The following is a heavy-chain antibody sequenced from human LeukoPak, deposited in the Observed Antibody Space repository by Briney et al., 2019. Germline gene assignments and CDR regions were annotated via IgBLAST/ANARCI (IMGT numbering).Heavy chain of an antibody. CDR3: ATLDIGSSSGWYFRY. D-gene: IGHD6-19*01. J-gene: IGHJ4*02. Sequence: SETLSLTCTVPGGSISTYYWSWIRQTPMKGLEWIGYIYYSGRTDYSPSLKSRVTMSVDTSKSQFSLKLTSVTAADTAVYYCATLDIGSSSGWYFRYWGRGTLVTVSS. CDR2: IYYSGRT. CDR1: GGSISTYY. V-gene: IGHV4-59*01.